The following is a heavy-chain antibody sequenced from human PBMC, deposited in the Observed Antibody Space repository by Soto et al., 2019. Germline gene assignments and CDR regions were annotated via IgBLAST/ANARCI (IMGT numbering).Heavy chain of an antibody. Sequence: SETLSLTCAVYGGSFSGYYWSWIRQPPGKGLEWIGEINHSGSTNYNPSLKSRVTISVDTSKNQFSLKLSSVTAADTAVYYCARTIAYYDILTGTRDWFDPCGQGTQVPVSS. CDR2: INHSGST. CDR1: GGSFSGYY. V-gene: IGHV4-34*01. CDR3: ARTIAYYDILTGTRDWFDP. D-gene: IGHD3-9*01. J-gene: IGHJ5*02.